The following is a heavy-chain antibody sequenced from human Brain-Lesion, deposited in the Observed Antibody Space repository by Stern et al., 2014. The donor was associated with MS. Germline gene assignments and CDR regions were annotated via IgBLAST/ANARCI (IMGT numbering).Heavy chain of an antibody. J-gene: IGHJ6*02. V-gene: IGHV3-21*01. Sequence: EVRLVESGGGLVKPGGSLRLSCEASGFTFNSYSMNWVRQAPGKGLEWVSSISVGTDYIYYADSVKGRFTISRDNAKNSLFLQMNPLRAEDTGVYYCARVDCSGTNCFYYYYGMDVWGQGTTVTVSS. D-gene: IGHD2-2*01. CDR2: ISVGTDYI. CDR3: ARVDCSGTNCFYYYYGMDV. CDR1: GFTFNSYS.